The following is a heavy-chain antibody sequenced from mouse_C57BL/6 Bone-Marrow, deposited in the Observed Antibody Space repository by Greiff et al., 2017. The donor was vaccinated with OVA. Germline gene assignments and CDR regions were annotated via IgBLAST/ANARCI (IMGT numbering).Heavy chain of an antibody. D-gene: IGHD2-12*01. V-gene: IGHV1-81*01. CDR1: GYTFTSYG. J-gene: IGHJ4*01. Sequence: QVQLKESGAELARPGASVKLSCKASGYTFTSYGISWVKQRTGQGLEWIGEIYPRSGNTYYNEKFKGKATLTADKSSSTAYMELRSLTSEDSAVYFCTREEGYNYYHDYAMDYGGQGTAVTVSS. CDR2: IYPRSGNT. CDR3: TREEGYNYYHDYAMDY.